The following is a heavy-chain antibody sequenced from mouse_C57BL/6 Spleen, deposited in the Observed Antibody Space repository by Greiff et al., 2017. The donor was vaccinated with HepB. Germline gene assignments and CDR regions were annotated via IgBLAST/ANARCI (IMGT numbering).Heavy chain of an antibody. CDR1: GYTFTSYW. J-gene: IGHJ4*01. CDR3: ARDRDITTVVAPNYAMDY. CDR2: IYPGSGST. D-gene: IGHD1-1*01. V-gene: IGHV1-55*01. Sequence: QVQLQQPGAELVKPGASVKMSCKASGYTFTSYWITWVKQRPGQGLEWIGDIYPGSGSTNYNEKFKSKATLTVDTSSSTAYMQLSSLTSEDSAVYYCARDRDITTVVAPNYAMDYWGQGTSVTVSS.